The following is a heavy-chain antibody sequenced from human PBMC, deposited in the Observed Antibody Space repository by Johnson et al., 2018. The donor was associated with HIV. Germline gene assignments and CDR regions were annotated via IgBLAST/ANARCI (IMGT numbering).Heavy chain of an antibody. CDR2: ISYDGSNK. J-gene: IGHJ3*02. V-gene: IGHV3-30-3*01. Sequence: VQLVESGGGVVQPGRSLRLSCAASGFTFSSYAMHWVRQAPGKGLEWVAVISYDGSNKYYADSVKGRFTISRDNSKNTVYLQMNSLRAEDTAVYYCAREAGAFDIWGQGTTVTVSP. CDR3: AREAGAFDI. CDR1: GFTFSSYA.